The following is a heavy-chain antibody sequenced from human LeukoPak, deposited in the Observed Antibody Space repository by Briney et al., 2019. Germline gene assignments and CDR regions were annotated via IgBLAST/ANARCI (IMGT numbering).Heavy chain of an antibody. CDR3: ARGRGILTGYYIYRGYFDY. J-gene: IGHJ4*02. Sequence: PSETLSLTCAVYGGSFSGYYWSWIRQPPGKGLEWIGEINHSGSTNYNPSLKSRVTISVDTSKNQFSLKLSSVTAADTAVYYCARGRGILTGYYIYRGYFDYWGQGTLVTVSS. V-gene: IGHV4-34*01. CDR1: GGSFSGYY. D-gene: IGHD3-9*01. CDR2: INHSGST.